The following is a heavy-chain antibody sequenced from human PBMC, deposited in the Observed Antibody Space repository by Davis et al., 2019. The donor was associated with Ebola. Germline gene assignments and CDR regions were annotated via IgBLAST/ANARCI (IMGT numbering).Heavy chain of an antibody. V-gene: IGHV3-23*01. CDR2: ISGSGGST. CDR3: AKLPPVQYCSGGSCYGEDY. Sequence: PGGSLRLSCAASGFTFSSYAMSWVRQAPGKGLEWVSAISGSGGSTYYADSVKGRFTISRDNSKNTLYLQMNSLRAEDTAVYYCAKLPPVQYCSGGSCYGEDYWGQGTLVTVSS. CDR1: GFTFSSYA. J-gene: IGHJ4*02. D-gene: IGHD2-15*01.